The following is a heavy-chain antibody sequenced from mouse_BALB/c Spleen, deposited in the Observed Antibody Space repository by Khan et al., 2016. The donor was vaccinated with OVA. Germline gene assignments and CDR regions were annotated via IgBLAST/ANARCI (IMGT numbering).Heavy chain of an antibody. CDR2: IDPANGNN. J-gene: IGHJ2*01. CDR1: GFNIKDTY. CDR3: ARMNA. V-gene: IGHV14-3*02. Sequence: VQLQQSGAELVKPGPSVKLSCTASGFNIKDTYMHWVKQRPEQGLEWIGMIDPANGNNKYYPKFQGKATIKADTYSNTSYLKLSSQTAEDTAVYYCARMNAWGQGTTLTVSS.